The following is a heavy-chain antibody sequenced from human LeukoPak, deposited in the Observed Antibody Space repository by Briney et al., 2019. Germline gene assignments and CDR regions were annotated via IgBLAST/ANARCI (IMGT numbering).Heavy chain of an antibody. CDR1: GFTFSSYS. V-gene: IGHV3-21*01. D-gene: IGHD3-16*01. J-gene: IGHJ3*02. CDR2: ISSSSSYI. CDR3: AIVGEYPDAFDI. Sequence: GGSLRLSCAASGFTFSSYSMKWVRQAPGKGLEWVSSISSSSSYIYYADSVKGRFTISRDNAKNSLYLQMNSLRAEDTAVYYCAIVGEYPDAFDIWGQGTMVTVSS.